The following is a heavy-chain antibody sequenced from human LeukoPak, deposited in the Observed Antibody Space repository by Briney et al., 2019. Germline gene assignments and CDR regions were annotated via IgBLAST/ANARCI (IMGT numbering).Heavy chain of an antibody. Sequence: SETLSLTCAVYGGSFSGFYWSWIRQPPGKGLEWIGEINHSGSTNYNPSLKRRVTISVDTSKNQFSLKLSSVTAADTAVYYCARGFSAPYYDFWSGTQTHWYFDLWGRGTLVTVSS. J-gene: IGHJ2*01. CDR2: INHSGST. CDR3: ARGFSAPYYDFWSGTQTHWYFDL. D-gene: IGHD3-3*01. V-gene: IGHV4-34*01. CDR1: GGSFSGFY.